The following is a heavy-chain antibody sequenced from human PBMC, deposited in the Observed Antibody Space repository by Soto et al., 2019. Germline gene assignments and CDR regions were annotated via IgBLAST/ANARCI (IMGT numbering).Heavy chain of an antibody. CDR1: GGSISSGGYY. CDR2: IYYSGST. J-gene: IGHJ3*02. CDR3: ARVKVVVVADAFDI. Sequence: NPSETLSLTCTVSGGSISSGGYYWSWIRRHPGKGLEWIGYIYYSGSTYYNPSLKSRVTISVDTSKNQFSLKLSSVTAADTAVYYCARVKVVVVADAFDIWGQGTMVTVSS. D-gene: IGHD2-15*01. V-gene: IGHV4-31*03.